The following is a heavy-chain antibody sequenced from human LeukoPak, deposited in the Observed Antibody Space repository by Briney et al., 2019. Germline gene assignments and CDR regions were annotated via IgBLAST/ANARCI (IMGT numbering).Heavy chain of an antibody. CDR1: GGSVGSGSYY. Sequence: SETLSLTCTVSGGSVGSGSYYWSWIRQPPGKGLEWIGYIYYSGSTNYNPSLKSRVTISVDTSKNQFSLKLSSVTAADTAVYYWARGPGWGLDDWGHVTLVTDYS. CDR3: ARGPGWGLDD. V-gene: IGHV4-61*01. J-gene: IGHJ4*01. CDR2: IYYSGST. D-gene: IGHD7-27*01.